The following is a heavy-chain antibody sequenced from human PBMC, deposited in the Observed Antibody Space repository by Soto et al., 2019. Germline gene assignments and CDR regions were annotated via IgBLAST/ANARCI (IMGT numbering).Heavy chain of an antibody. Sequence: GGSLRLSCAASGFTFDDYAMHWVRQAPGKGLEWVSGISWNSGSIGYADSVKGRFTISRDNAKNSLYLQMNSLRAEDTALYYCAKDSGRLFGELLERYYYGMDVWGQGTTVTVSS. D-gene: IGHD3-10*02. CDR3: AKDSGRLFGELLERYYYGMDV. CDR1: GFTFDDYA. V-gene: IGHV3-9*01. CDR2: ISWNSGSI. J-gene: IGHJ6*02.